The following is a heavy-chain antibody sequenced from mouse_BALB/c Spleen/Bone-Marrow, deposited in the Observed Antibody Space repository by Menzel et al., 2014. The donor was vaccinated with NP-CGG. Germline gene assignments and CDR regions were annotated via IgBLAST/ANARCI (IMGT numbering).Heavy chain of an antibody. D-gene: IGHD2-4*01. CDR2: INPYNGDT. V-gene: IGHV1-20*02. CDR1: GYSFTGYF. CDR3: VRSRDYAGFAY. Sequence: DVQLVESGPELVKPGASVKISCKASGYSFTGYFMSWVMQSHGKSLEWIGRINPYNGDTFYNQKFKGKATLTVDKSSSTDHMELRGLASEDSAVYYCVRSRDYAGFAYWGQGALFSVS. J-gene: IGHJ3*01.